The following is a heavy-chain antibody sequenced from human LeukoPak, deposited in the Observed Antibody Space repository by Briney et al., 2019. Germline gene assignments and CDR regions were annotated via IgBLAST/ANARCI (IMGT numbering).Heavy chain of an antibody. CDR1: GFTFSSYE. J-gene: IGHJ3*02. V-gene: IGHV3-48*03. CDR3: ARDRDGDAFDI. D-gene: IGHD5-24*01. CDR2: ISSSGSTI. Sequence: PGGSLRLSCAASGFTFSSYEMDWVRQAPGKGLEWVSYISSSGSTIYYADSVKGRFTISRDNAKNSLYLQMNSLRAEDTAVYYCARDRDGDAFDIWGQGTMVTVSS.